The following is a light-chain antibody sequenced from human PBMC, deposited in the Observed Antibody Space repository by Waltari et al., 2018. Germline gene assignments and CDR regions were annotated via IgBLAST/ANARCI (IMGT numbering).Light chain of an antibody. CDR1: QTIFLF. Sequence: DIQMHHSASSVSASLGDRVTITCRASQTIFLFLNWYQQRPGKGPNLLIYGASILHSGVPSRFSGSGSGTDFTLTISNLQPEDVATYYCQESFTSPRTFGHGTKVEIK. J-gene: IGKJ1*01. V-gene: IGKV1-39*01. CDR2: GAS. CDR3: QESFTSPRT.